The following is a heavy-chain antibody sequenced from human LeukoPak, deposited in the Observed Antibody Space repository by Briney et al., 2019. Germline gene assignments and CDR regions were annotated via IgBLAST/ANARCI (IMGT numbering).Heavy chain of an antibody. D-gene: IGHD1-26*01. J-gene: IGHJ4*02. CDR3: ASAWAQEYYFDY. CDR1: GGYISNVGYY. Sequence: PSQTLYLTCTVSGGYISNVGYYLSWIRPHPGNGLEWIGYIYYIGCTYYNPSLKSRVTISVDTSKNPVSLKLSSVTAADTAVYYCASAWAQEYYFDYWGQGTLVTVSS. V-gene: IGHV4-31*03. CDR2: IYYIGCT.